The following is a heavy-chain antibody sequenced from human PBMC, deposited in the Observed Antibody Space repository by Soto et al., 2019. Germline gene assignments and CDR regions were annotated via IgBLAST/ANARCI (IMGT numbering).Heavy chain of an antibody. J-gene: IGHJ4*02. CDR2: IKQDGSEK. CDR3: AMARADYYDSSGYPLAY. CDR1: GYTITIYH. Sequence: SCKASGYTITIYHRSCGLQATGKGLEWVANIKQDGSEKYYVDSVKGRFTISRDDAKNSLYLQMNSLRAEDTAVYYCAMARADYYDSSGYPLAYWGQGTLVTVSS. D-gene: IGHD3-22*01. V-gene: IGHV3-7*04.